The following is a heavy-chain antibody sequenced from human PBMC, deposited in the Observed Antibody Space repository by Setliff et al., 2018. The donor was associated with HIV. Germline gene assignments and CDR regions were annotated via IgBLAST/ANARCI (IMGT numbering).Heavy chain of an antibody. J-gene: IGHJ6*02. CDR2: ISSSGSTI. D-gene: IGHD6-13*01. V-gene: IGHV3-48*03. CDR1: GFTFSSYE. CDR3: ARDCRVGWVFTYGMDG. Sequence: PGGSLRLSCAASGFTFSSYEMNWVRKAPGKGLEWVSYISSSGSTIYYADSVKGRFTIARDNAKNSLYLQMNSLRAEDTAVYYCARDCRVGWVFTYGMDGWGQGTLVTVSS.